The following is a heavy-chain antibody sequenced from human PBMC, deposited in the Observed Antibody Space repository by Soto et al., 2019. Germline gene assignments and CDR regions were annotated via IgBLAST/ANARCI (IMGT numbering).Heavy chain of an antibody. V-gene: IGHV5-10-1*01. J-gene: IGHJ3*02. D-gene: IGHD1-1*01. Sequence: PGESLKISCKGSGYSFTSYWISWVRQMPGKGLEWMGRIDPSDSYTNYSPSFQGHVTISADKSISTAYLQWSSLKASDTAMYYCARQGRYNWNDRAFDIWGQGTMVTVSS. CDR1: GYSFTSYW. CDR3: ARQGRYNWNDRAFDI. CDR2: IDPSDSYT.